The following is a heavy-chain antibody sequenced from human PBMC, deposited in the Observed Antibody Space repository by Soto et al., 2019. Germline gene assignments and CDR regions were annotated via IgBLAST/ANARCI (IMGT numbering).Heavy chain of an antibody. CDR3: AREGVGDTDFRGYRDY. J-gene: IGHJ4*02. CDR2: IRFDGRNI. D-gene: IGHD2-21*01. CDR1: GSIFRGYG. V-gene: IGHV3-33*01. Sequence: QVQLVESGGGVVQPGRSLRLSCAASGSIFRGYGMHWVRQAPGKGLEWVAIIRFDGRNINYADSVMGRFTISRDNSNNTLYLEMNSVSVEDTTVYYCAREGVGDTDFRGYRDYWGQGTLVTVSS.